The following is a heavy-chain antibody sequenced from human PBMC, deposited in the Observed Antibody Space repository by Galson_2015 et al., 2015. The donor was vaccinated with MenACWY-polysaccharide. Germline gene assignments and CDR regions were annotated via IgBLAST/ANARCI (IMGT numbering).Heavy chain of an antibody. V-gene: IGHV3-7*01. J-gene: IGHJ3*02. CDR2: IRQDGSER. D-gene: IGHD2-2*01. CDR3: ARGRHCSPTSCYQFDI. CDR1: GFTFGNYW. Sequence: SLRLSCAASGFTFGNYWMTWVRQAPGKGLEWVANIRQDGSERWYVDSVRGRFTISRDNAKNSLYLQMHSLRAEDTAVFYCARGRHCSPTSCYQFDIWGQGTMVTVSS.